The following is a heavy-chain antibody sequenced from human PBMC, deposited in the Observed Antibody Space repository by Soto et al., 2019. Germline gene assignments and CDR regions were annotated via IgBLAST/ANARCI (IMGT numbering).Heavy chain of an antibody. CDR3: ARDWVLNYDILTGSDAFDI. J-gene: IGHJ3*02. V-gene: IGHV1-3*01. D-gene: IGHD3-9*01. CDR1: GYTFTSYA. Sequence: GASVKVSCKASGYTFTSYAMHWVRQAPGQRLEWMGWINAGNGNTKYSQKFQGRVTITRDTSASTAYMELSSLRSEDTAVYYCARDWVLNYDILTGSDAFDIWGQGTMVTV. CDR2: INAGNGNT.